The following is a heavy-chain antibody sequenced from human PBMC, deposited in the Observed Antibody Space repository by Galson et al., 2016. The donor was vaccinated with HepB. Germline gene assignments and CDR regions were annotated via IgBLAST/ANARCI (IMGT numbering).Heavy chain of an antibody. Sequence: SVKVSCKVSGNTLTELSMHWVRQGPGKGLEWMGGFDPDGKTIYAQNFQGRVTMTEDTSTETAYMELRSLTSEATAVYYCATDLGGLSGYYYYVMDVWGQGTTVTVSS. CDR1: GNTLTELS. V-gene: IGHV1-24*01. D-gene: IGHD3-16*01. J-gene: IGHJ6*02. CDR2: FDPDGKT. CDR3: ATDLGGLSGYYYYVMDV.